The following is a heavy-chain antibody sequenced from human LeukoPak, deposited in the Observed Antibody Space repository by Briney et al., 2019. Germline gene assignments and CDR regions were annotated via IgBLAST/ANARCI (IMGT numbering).Heavy chain of an antibody. CDR1: GFTFSSYA. J-gene: IGHJ6*02. D-gene: IGHD6-25*01. Sequence: PGGSLRLSCAASGFTFSSYAMNWVRQAPGKGLEWVSTISGSGGSTYYADSVKGRFTTSRDNSKNTVYLQMNRLRAEDTAVYYCAGPAAGDVWGQGTTVTVSS. V-gene: IGHV3-23*01. CDR2: ISGSGGST. CDR3: AGPAAGDV.